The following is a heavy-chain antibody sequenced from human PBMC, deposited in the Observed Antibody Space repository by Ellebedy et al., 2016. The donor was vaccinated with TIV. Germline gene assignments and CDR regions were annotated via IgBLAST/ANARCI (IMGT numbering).Heavy chain of an antibody. V-gene: IGHV1-69*13. CDR1: GGTVSSYA. D-gene: IGHD3-10*01. Sequence: SVKVSCXASGGTVSSYAISWVRQAPGQGLEWMGGIIPIFGTANYAQKFQGRVTITADESTSTAYMELSSLRSEDTAVYYCARDSAMQYYFDYWGQGTLVTVSS. J-gene: IGHJ4*02. CDR3: ARDSAMQYYFDY. CDR2: IIPIFGTA.